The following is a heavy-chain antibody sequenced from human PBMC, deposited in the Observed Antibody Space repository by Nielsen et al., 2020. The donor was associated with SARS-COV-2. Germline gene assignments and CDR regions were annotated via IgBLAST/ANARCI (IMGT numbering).Heavy chain of an antibody. CDR1: GFTFDDYA. Sequence: GGSLRLSCAASGFTFDDYAMHWVRQAPGKGLEWVSGISWNSGSIGYADSVKGRFTISRDNAKNSLYLQMNSLRAEDTALYYCAKLGLDYYCSGSYYEGDAFDIWGQGTMVTVSS. V-gene: IGHV3-9*01. D-gene: IGHD3-10*01. J-gene: IGHJ3*02. CDR2: ISWNSGSI. CDR3: AKLGLDYYCSGSYYEGDAFDI.